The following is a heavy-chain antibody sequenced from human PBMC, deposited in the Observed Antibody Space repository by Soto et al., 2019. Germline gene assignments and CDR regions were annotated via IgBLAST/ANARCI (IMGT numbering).Heavy chain of an antibody. CDR2: INPNSGGT. V-gene: IGHV1-2*02. Sequence: GASVKVSCKASGYTFTGYYMHWVRQAPGQGLEWMGWINPNSGGTNYAQKFQGRVTMTRDTPISTAYMELSRLRSDDTAVYYCARVYYDFWSGEVDYYYGMDVWGQGTTVTVSS. CDR1: GYTFTGYY. J-gene: IGHJ6*02. CDR3: ARVYYDFWSGEVDYYYGMDV. D-gene: IGHD3-3*01.